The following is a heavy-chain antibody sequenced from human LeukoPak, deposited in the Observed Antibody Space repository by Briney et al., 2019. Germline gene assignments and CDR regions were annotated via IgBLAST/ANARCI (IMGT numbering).Heavy chain of an antibody. CDR2: IIPILGIE. CDR3: ARDSMTYSRKYGMDV. J-gene: IGHJ6*02. D-gene: IGHD6-13*01. Sequence: SVKVSCKASGGTFSSYAISWVRQAPGKGLEWMGGIIPILGIENYAQKFQGRVTITADKSTSTAYMELSSLRSEDTAVYYCARDSMTYSRKYGMDVWGQGTTVTVSS. CDR1: GGTFSSYA. V-gene: IGHV1-69*10.